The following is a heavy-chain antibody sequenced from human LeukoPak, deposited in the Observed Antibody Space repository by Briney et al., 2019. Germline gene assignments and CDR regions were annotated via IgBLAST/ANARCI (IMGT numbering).Heavy chain of an antibody. CDR2: INHSGST. CDR1: GGSFSGYY. CDR3: ARTYYYGSGSRPGHNWFDP. D-gene: IGHD3-10*01. V-gene: IGHV4-34*01. Sequence: KPSETLSLTCAVYGGSFSGYYWSWIRQPPGKGLEWIGEINHSGSTNYNPSLKSRVTISVDTSKNQFSLKLSSVTAADTAVYYCARTYYYGSGSRPGHNWFDPWGQGTLVTVPS. J-gene: IGHJ5*02.